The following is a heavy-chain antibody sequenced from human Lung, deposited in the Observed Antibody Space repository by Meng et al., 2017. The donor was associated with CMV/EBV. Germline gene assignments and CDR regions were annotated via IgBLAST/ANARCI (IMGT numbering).Heavy chain of an antibody. CDR3: ARGDSVLTGYYPIHYFYSMDV. J-gene: IGHJ6*02. CDR2: ISSSGSYI. Sequence: GGSXRLXCAASEFTFSSYSMNWVRQAPGKGLEWVSSISSSGSYIYYADSVKGRFTISRDNAKNSLYLQMNSLRAEDTAVYYCARGDSVLTGYYPIHYFYSMDVWXQGNXVTVSS. V-gene: IGHV3-21*01. D-gene: IGHD3-9*01. CDR1: EFTFSSYS.